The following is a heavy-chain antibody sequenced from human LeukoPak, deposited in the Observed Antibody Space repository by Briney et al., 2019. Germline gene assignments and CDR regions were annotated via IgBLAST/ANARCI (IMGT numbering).Heavy chain of an antibody. Sequence: SETLPLTCAVYGGSFSGYYWSWIRQPPGKGLEWIGEINHSGSTNYNPSLKSRVTISVDTSKNQFSLKLSSVTAADTAVYYCARTRGGTRYSSSPPCDYWGQGTLVTVSS. CDR2: INHSGST. V-gene: IGHV4-34*01. J-gene: IGHJ4*02. D-gene: IGHD6-13*01. CDR3: ARTRGGTRYSSSPPCDY. CDR1: GGSFSGYY.